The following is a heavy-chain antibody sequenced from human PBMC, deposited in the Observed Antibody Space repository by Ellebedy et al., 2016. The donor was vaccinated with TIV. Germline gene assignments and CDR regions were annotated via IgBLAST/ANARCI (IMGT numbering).Heavy chain of an antibody. D-gene: IGHD1-7*01. J-gene: IGHJ5*02. CDR1: GFAVSSNY. CDR2: IYSDGNT. V-gene: IGHV3-66*02. Sequence: PGGSLRLSCAASGFAVSSNYMTWVRQAPGRGLEWVSLIYSDGNTNYADSVRGRFTISRDNSKNTLYLQMNSLGPEDTAVYYCARGVGISGTTYNWLDPWGQGTLVTVSS. CDR3: ARGVGISGTTYNWLDP.